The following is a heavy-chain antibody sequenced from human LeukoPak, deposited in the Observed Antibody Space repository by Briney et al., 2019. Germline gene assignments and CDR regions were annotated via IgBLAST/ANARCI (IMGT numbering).Heavy chain of an antibody. Sequence: SETLSLTCTVSGGSISSGDYYWSWIRQPPGKGLEWIGYIHYSGSTYYNPSLKSRVTISVDTSKNQFSLKLSSVTAADTAVYYCARDKRGVPAANDYWGQGTLVTVSS. CDR3: ARDKRGVPAANDY. V-gene: IGHV4-30-4*08. CDR1: GGSISSGDYY. CDR2: IHYSGST. J-gene: IGHJ4*02. D-gene: IGHD2-2*01.